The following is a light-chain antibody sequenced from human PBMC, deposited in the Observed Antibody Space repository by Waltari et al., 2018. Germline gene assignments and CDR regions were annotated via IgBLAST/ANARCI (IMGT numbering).Light chain of an antibody. CDR3: QAWDSSTAV. V-gene: IGLV3-1*01. CDR1: KLGDKY. J-gene: IGLJ2*01. Sequence: SYELTQPPSVSVSPGQTASITCSGDKLGDKYACWYQQRPGQSPVLVIYQDNKRPSGFPWRFSGSKSGNTATLTISGTQAMDEADYSCQAWDSSTAVFGGGTKLTVL. CDR2: QDN.